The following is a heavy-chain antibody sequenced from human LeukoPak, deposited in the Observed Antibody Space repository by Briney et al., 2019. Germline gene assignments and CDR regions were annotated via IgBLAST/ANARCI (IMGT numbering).Heavy chain of an antibody. D-gene: IGHD1-26*01. CDR2: ISGSGGST. V-gene: IGHV3-23*01. CDR1: GFTFSSYA. CDR3: AKGRFGQPDSGSYWDY. Sequence: PGGSLRLSCAASGFTFSSYAMSWVRQAPGKGLEWVSAISGSGGSTYYADSVKGRFTISRDNSKNTLYLQMNSLRAEDTAVYYCAKGRFGQPDSGSYWDYWGQGTLVTVSS. J-gene: IGHJ4*02.